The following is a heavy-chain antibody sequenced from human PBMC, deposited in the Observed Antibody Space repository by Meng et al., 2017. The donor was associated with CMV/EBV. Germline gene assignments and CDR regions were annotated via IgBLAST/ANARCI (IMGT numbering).Heavy chain of an antibody. D-gene: IGHD2-2*01. CDR3: ARGGGYCSSTSCQTDDAFDI. Sequence: GESLKISCAASGFTFSSYAMHWVRQAPGKGLEWVAVISYDGSNKYYADSVKGRFTISRDNSKNTLYLQMNSLRAEDTAVYYCARGGGYCSSTSCQTDDAFDIWGQGTMVTVSS. CDR2: ISYDGSNK. CDR1: GFTFSSYA. J-gene: IGHJ3*02. V-gene: IGHV3-30*04.